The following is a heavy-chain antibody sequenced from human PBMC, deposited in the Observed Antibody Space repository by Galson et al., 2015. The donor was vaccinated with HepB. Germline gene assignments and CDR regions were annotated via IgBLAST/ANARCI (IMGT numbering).Heavy chain of an antibody. CDR3: AREILDVGVGYSSGWYGENPLNY. D-gene: IGHD6-19*01. CDR2: IIPIFGTA. J-gene: IGHJ4*02. CDR1: GGTFSSYA. V-gene: IGHV1-69*13. Sequence: SVKVSCKASGGTFSSYAISWVRQAPGQGLEWMGGIIPIFGTANYAQKFQGRVTITADESTSTAYMELSSLRSEDTAVYYCAREILDVGVGYSSGWYGENPLNYWGQGTLVTVSS.